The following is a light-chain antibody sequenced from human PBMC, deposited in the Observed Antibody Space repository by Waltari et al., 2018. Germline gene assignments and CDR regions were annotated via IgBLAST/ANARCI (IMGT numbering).Light chain of an antibody. CDR3: QNRRNWPLLT. CDR2: DGS. CDR1: QNIGNN. V-gene: IGKV3-11*01. J-gene: IGKJ4*01. Sequence: EVVLTQSPATLSLSPGDRATLSCRASQNIGNNLALYQQKPGQAPRLLMNDGSNRATGVPARCSGSGSGTDFSLTISSLEPEDFAVYYCQNRRNWPLLTFGGGTKVEIK.